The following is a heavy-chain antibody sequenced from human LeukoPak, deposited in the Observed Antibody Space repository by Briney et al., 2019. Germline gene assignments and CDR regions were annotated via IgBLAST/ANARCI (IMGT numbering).Heavy chain of an antibody. CDR1: GYTFTSYG. CDR2: ISAYNGNT. Sequence: ASVKVSCKASGYTFTSYGISWVRQAPGQGLEWMGWISAYNGNTNYAQKLQGRVTMTTDTSTSTAYMELRSLRSDDAAVYYCARDGPNSYGRYYFDYWGQGTLVTVSS. J-gene: IGHJ4*02. D-gene: IGHD5-18*01. CDR3: ARDGPNSYGRYYFDY. V-gene: IGHV1-18*01.